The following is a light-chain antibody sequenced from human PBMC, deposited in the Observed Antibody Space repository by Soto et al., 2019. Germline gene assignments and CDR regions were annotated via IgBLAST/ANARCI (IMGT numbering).Light chain of an antibody. V-gene: IGLV1-44*01. Sequence: QSVLTQPPSASGTPGQGVNISCSGSNCNIGSHAVNWYQQLPGMAPRLLIYNTNRRHPGVPDRFSASKSGMSASLAISGLQVDDEADYFCASWDDSLDGPWLFGGGTKLTVL. CDR2: NTN. CDR3: ASWDDSLDGPWL. J-gene: IGLJ3*02. CDR1: NCNIGSHA.